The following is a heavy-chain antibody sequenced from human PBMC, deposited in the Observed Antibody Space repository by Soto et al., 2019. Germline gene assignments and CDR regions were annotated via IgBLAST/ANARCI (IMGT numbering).Heavy chain of an antibody. CDR3: AMDSSSWYDPSDY. V-gene: IGHV3-23*01. Sequence: GGSLRLSCAASXFTFSSYAMSLVRQAPGKGLEWVSAISGSGGSTYYADSVKGRFTISRDNSKNTLYLQMNSLRAEDTAVYYCAMDSSSWYDPSDYWGQGTLVTVSS. D-gene: IGHD6-13*01. CDR1: XFTFSSYA. CDR2: ISGSGGST. J-gene: IGHJ4*02.